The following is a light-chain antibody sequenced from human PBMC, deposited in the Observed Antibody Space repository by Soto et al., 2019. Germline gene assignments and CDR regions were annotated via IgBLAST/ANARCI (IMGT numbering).Light chain of an antibody. CDR1: SFNIANKA. V-gene: IGLV1-36*01. CDR3: AAWDDSVNGVV. CDR2: YDD. Sequence: QSVLTQPPSVSEAPGRRVTISCSGSSFNIANKAVNWYQQLPGKAPQLLIYYDDMLSSGVSDRFSGSKSGTSASLAISGLQSEDEADYYCAAWDDSVNGVVFGGGTKLTVL. J-gene: IGLJ2*01.